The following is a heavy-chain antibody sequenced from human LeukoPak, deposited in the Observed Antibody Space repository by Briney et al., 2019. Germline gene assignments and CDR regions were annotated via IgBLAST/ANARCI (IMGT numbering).Heavy chain of an antibody. D-gene: IGHD2-15*01. CDR3: ARDPGVAATRSGLLYYFDY. V-gene: IGHV3-7*01. Sequence: GGSLRLSCAASGFTFSTYWMSWVRQAPGKGLEWVANIKEDGSEKYYVDSVKGRFTISRDNAKKSQYLRMNSLRAADTAVYYCARDPGVAATRSGLLYYFDYWGQGTLVTVSS. J-gene: IGHJ4*02. CDR1: GFTFSTYW. CDR2: IKEDGSEK.